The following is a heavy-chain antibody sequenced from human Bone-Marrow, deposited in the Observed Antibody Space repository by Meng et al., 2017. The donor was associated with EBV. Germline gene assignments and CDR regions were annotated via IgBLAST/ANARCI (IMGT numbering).Heavy chain of an antibody. J-gene: IGHJ4*02. Sequence: VQLLQAGAGVKKPGSSVKVACRTSGGTFRRDAVSWVRQAPGQGLEWMGGLIPMVGAPHYAQKFQGRVTIIADESTSTHSMELNSLRSEDTAMYYCASESGRGFTPDYWGQGTLVTVSS. CDR3: ASESGRGFTPDY. D-gene: IGHD3-10*01. V-gene: IGHV1-69*01. CDR2: LIPMVGAP. CDR1: GGTFRRDA.